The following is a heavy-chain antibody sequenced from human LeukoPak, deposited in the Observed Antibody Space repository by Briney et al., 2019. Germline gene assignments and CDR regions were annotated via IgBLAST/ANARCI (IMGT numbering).Heavy chain of an antibody. CDR2: IHTSGST. CDR1: GASISPYY. J-gene: IGHJ6*03. D-gene: IGHD3-22*01. V-gene: IGHV4-4*07. CDR3: ARALLPPDYYMDV. Sequence: SETLSLTCTVSGASISPYYWTWIRQPAGKGLEWIGHIHTSGSTNYNPSLKSRVTMSLDTSNNQFSLKLNSVTAADTAVYYCARALLPPDYYMDVWGKGTTVTVSS.